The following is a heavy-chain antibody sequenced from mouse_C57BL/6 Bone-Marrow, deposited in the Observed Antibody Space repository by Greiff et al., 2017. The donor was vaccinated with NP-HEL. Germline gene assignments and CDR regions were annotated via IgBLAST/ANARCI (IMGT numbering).Heavy chain of an antibody. CDR2: IHPNSGST. V-gene: IGHV1-64*01. CDR3: AREGDGNYVGYFDY. J-gene: IGHJ2*01. D-gene: IGHD2-1*01. Sequence: QVQLKQPGAELVKPGASVKLSCKASGYTFTSYWMHWVKQRPGQGLEWIGMIHPNSGSTNYNEKFKSKATLTVDKSSSTAYMQLSSLTSEDSAVYYCAREGDGNYVGYFDYWGQGTTLTVSS. CDR1: GYTFTSYW.